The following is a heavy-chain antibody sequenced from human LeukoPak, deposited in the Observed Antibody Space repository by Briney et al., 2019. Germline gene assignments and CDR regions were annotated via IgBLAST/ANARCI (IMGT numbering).Heavy chain of an antibody. CDR1: GGSFSGYY. Sequence: SETLSLTCAVYGGSFSGYYWSWIRQPPGKGLEWIGEINHSGSTNYNPSLKSRVTISVDTSKNQFSLKLSSVTAADTAVYYCARGSMAAAGRDYYYYMDVWSKGTTVTVSS. D-gene: IGHD6-13*01. CDR3: ARGSMAAAGRDYYYYMDV. J-gene: IGHJ6*03. CDR2: INHSGST. V-gene: IGHV4-34*01.